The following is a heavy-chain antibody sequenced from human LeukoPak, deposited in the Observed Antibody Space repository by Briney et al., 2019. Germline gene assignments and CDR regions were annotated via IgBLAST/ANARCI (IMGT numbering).Heavy chain of an antibody. Sequence: GGSLRLSCAASGFTFSSHGMHWVRQAPGKGLEWVAVISYDGSNKYYADSVKGRFTISRDNSKNTLYLQMNSLRAEDTAVYYCVYSSGWYSWGQGTLVTVSS. CDR3: VYSSGWYS. J-gene: IGHJ4*02. CDR2: ISYDGSNK. CDR1: GFTFSSHG. V-gene: IGHV3-30*03. D-gene: IGHD6-19*01.